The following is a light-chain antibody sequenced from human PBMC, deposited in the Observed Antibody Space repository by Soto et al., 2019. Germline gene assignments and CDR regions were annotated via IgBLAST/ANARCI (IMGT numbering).Light chain of an antibody. Sequence: VMTQAPATLSVSPGERVTLSCRASQTINNNVAWYQLKDGQVPRLLIYGASTRAAGIPDRFAGSGSGPDFTLTISRLEPEDFAVYYCHQYGVSPKTFGQGTKVDIK. CDR2: GAS. V-gene: IGKV3-20*01. J-gene: IGKJ1*01. CDR3: HQYGVSPKT. CDR1: QTINNN.